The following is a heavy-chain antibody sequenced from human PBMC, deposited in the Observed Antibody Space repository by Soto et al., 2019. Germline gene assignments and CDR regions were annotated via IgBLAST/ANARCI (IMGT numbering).Heavy chain of an antibody. CDR3: VRSTVYGSERTTACDY. J-gene: IGHJ4*01. D-gene: IGHD3-10*01. Sequence: GASVQVSCKASGGIFSSYTISWVRQADGQGREWMGRIIPILGIANYAQKFQGRVTITADKSTSTAYMELSSLRSEDTAVYYCVRSTVYGSERTTACDYWGQGNMVTVSS. V-gene: IGHV1-69*02. CDR1: GGIFSSYT. CDR2: IIPILGIA.